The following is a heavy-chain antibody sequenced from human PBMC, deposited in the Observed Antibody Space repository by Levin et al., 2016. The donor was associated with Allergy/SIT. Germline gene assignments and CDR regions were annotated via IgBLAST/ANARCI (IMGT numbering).Heavy chain of an antibody. Sequence: PSVKVSCKASGFTFTSSAMQWVRQARGQRLEWIGWIVVGSGNTNYAQKFQERVTITRDMSTSTAYMELSSLRSEDTAVYYCAAEFFMITFGGVNPDGAFDIWGQGTMVTVSS. CDR2: IVVGSGNT. CDR3: AAEFFMITFGGVNPDGAFDI. CDR1: GFTFTSSA. J-gene: IGHJ3*02. V-gene: IGHV1-58*02. D-gene: IGHD3-16*01.